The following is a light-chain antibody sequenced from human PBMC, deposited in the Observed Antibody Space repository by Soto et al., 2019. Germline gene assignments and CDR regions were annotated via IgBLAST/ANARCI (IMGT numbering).Light chain of an antibody. CDR2: RAF. J-gene: IGKJ1*01. V-gene: IGKV3-20*01. CDR1: QSVNSGY. CDR3: QQYVASPPSWT. Sequence: EIVLTQSQGTLSLSPGERATLSCRSSQSVNSGYLAWYQQRPGQAPRLLIFRAFNRDTGIPDRFSGSGSGTDFTLTICRREPEDFAVYDCQQYVASPPSWTFGQGTKVEIK.